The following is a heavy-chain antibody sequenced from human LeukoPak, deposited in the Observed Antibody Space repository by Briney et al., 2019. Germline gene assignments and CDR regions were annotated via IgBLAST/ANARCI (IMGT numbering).Heavy chain of an antibody. CDR3: ARDGLTSRYFDWLSDPDY. CDR2: INPNSGGT. D-gene: IGHD3-9*01. CDR1: GYTFTSYG. V-gene: IGHV1-2*02. Sequence: ASVKVSCKASGYTFTSYGISWVRQAPGQGLEWMGWINPNSGGTNYAQKFQGRVTMTRDTSISTAYMELSRLRSDDTAVYYCARDGLTSRYFDWLSDPDYWGQGTLVTVSS. J-gene: IGHJ4*02.